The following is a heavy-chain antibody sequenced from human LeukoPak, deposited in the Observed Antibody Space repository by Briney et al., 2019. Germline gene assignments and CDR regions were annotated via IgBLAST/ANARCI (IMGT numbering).Heavy chain of an antibody. J-gene: IGHJ6*02. CDR2: IYPGDSDT. D-gene: IGHD2-21*02. CDR3: ARRGYCGGDCYPRYYYYGMDV. V-gene: IGHV5-51*01. Sequence: GESLKISCKGSGYSFTSYWIGWVRQMPGKGLEWMGIIYPGDSDTRYSPSFQGQVTISADKSISTAYLQWSSLKASDTAMYYCARRGYCGGDCYPRYYYYGMDVWGQGTTVTVSS. CDR1: GYSFTSYW.